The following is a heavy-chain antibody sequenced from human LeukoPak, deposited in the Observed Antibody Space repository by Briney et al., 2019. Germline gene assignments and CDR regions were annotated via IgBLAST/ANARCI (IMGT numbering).Heavy chain of an antibody. CDR2: IYSGGST. D-gene: IGHD3-22*01. V-gene: IGHV3-66*01. CDR3: ARDEDDSSGYAFDI. Sequence: GRSLRLSCAASGFTVSSNYMSWVRQAPGKGLEWVSVIYSGGSTYYADSVKGRFTISRDNSKNTLYLQMNSLRAEDTAVYYCARDEDDSSGYAFDIWGQGTMVTVSS. CDR1: GFTVSSNY. J-gene: IGHJ3*02.